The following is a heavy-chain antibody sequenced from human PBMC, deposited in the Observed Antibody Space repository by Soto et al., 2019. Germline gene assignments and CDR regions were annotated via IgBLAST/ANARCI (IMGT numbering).Heavy chain of an antibody. CDR3: ASPTLYYYDIPTAGGAFEI. J-gene: IGHJ3*02. D-gene: IGHD3-22*01. V-gene: IGHV4-61*01. Sequence: SETLSLTCTVSGGSVSSGSYYWSWIRQPPGKGLEWIGYIYYSGSTNYNPSLKSRVTISVDTSKNQFSLKLSSVTAADTAVYYCASPTLYYYDIPTAGGAFEICGQGTMVTVSS. CDR1: GGSVSSGSYY. CDR2: IYYSGST.